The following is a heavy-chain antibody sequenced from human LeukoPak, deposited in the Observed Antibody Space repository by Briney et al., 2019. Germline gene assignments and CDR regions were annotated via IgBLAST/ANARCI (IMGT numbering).Heavy chain of an antibody. CDR3: AKPRTLYSSWVAVDY. D-gene: IGHD6-6*01. CDR1: GFTFSSYG. V-gene: IGHV3-33*06. CDR2: IWCDGSNK. Sequence: GGSLRLSCAASGFTFSSYGMHWVRQAPGKGLEWVAVIWCDGSNKYYADSVKGRFTISRDNSKNTLYLQMNSLRAEDTAVYYCAKPRTLYSSWVAVDYWGQGTLVTVSS. J-gene: IGHJ4*02.